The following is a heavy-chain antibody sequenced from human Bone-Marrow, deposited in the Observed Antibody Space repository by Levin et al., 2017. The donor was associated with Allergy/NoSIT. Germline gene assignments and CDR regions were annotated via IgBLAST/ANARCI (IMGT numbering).Heavy chain of an antibody. V-gene: IGHV3-33*01. CDR1: GFTFSTYG. Sequence: QPGGSLRLSCTASGFTFSTYGMHWVRQAPGKGLEWVSVIWYDGSNKYYADSVKGRFTISRDNSKNTLYLQMDSLRAEDTAVYYCARVSADSGGAWDYFDYWGQGTLVTVSS. D-gene: IGHD1-26*01. CDR2: IWYDGSNK. J-gene: IGHJ4*02. CDR3: ARVSADSGGAWDYFDY.